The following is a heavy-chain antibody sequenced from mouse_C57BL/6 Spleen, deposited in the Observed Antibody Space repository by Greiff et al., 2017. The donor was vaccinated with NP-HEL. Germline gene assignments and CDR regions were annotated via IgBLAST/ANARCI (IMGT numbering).Heavy chain of an antibody. Sequence: VQLQQSGAELAKPGASVKLSCKASGYTFTSYWMHWVKQRPGQGLEWIGYINPSSGYTKYNQKFKDKATLTADKSSSTAYIQLSSLTYEDSAVDYCERGAGDYDAFDYWGQGTTLTVSS. CDR3: ERGAGDYDAFDY. D-gene: IGHD2-4*01. V-gene: IGHV1-7*01. CDR2: INPSSGYT. J-gene: IGHJ2*01. CDR1: GYTFTSYW.